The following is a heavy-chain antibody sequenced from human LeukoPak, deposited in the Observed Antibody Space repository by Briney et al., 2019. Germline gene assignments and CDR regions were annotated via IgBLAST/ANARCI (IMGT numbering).Heavy chain of an antibody. CDR2: INHSGST. CDR1: GGSISSYY. J-gene: IGHJ6*02. Sequence: SETLSLTCTVSGGSISSYYWSWIRQPPGKGREWIGEINHSGSTNYNPSLKSRLTISVDTSKNQFSLRVNSVTAADTAVYYCAREEHLAGYYYGMDVWGQGTTVTVSS. V-gene: IGHV4-34*01. CDR3: AREEHLAGYYYGMDV. D-gene: IGHD1/OR15-1a*01.